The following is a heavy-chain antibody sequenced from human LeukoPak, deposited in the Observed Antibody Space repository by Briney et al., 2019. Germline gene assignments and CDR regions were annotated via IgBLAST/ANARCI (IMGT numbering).Heavy chain of an antibody. Sequence: GGSLRLSCAVSGITLSNYGMSWVRQAPGKGLEWVAGISGSGGGAQYADSVKGRFTISRDNAKNRLYLHMNSLRAEDTAMYFCAKRGVVIRVFLVGFHKEAYYFDSWGQGDLVTVSS. CDR2: ISGSGGGA. V-gene: IGHV3-23*01. CDR3: AKRGVVIRVFLVGFHKEAYYFDS. J-gene: IGHJ4*02. CDR1: GITLSNYG. D-gene: IGHD3-10*01.